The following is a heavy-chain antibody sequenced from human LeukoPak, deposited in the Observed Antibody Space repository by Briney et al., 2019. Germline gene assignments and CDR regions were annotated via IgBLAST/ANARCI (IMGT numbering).Heavy chain of an antibody. D-gene: IGHD3-16*01. CDR2: IKQDGSEK. Sequence: GGSLRLSCAASGLTFSNYWMDWVRQAPGKGLEWVANIKQDGSEKNYVDSVKGRFIISRGNAKNSLYLQMNTLRADDTAVYYCARDGFGTGSNGGQGTLVTVSS. J-gene: IGHJ4*02. CDR1: GLTFSNYW. CDR3: ARDGFGTGSN. V-gene: IGHV3-7*03.